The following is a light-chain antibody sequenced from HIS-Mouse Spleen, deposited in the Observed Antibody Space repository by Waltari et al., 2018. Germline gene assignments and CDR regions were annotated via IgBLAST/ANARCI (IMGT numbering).Light chain of an antibody. Sequence: QSALTQPRSVSGSPGQSVTISCTGTSSDVGGYNYVSWYQQHPGKAPKLMIYHVSKRPSGVPDRFSGSKSGNTASLTISGLQAEDEADYYCCSYAGSYTFPYVFGTGTKVTVL. CDR2: HVS. CDR3: CSYAGSYTFPYV. J-gene: IGLJ1*01. CDR1: SSDVGGYNY. V-gene: IGLV2-11*01.